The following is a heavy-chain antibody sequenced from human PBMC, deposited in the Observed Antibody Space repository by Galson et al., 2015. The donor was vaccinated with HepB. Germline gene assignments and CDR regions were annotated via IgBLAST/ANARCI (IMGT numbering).Heavy chain of an antibody. Sequence: SLRLSCAASGFTFSSYSMNWVRQAPGKGLEWVSYISSSSSTIYYADSVKGRFTISRDNAKNSLYLQMNSLRAEDTAVYYCARAEYYYDSSGQFDYWGQGTLVTVSS. CDR2: ISSSSSTI. J-gene: IGHJ4*02. V-gene: IGHV3-48*04. D-gene: IGHD3-22*01. CDR1: GFTFSSYS. CDR3: ARAEYYYDSSGQFDY.